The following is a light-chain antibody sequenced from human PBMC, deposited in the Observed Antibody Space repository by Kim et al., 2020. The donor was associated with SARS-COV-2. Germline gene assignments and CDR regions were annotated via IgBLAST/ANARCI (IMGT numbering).Light chain of an antibody. CDR3: QQYDNLPLT. J-gene: IGKJ4*01. CDR1: QDIGYY. CDR2: DAS. V-gene: IGKV1-33*01. Sequence: ASVGDRVTITCQARQDIGYYLDWYQQKPRRAPKHLIYDASNLETGVPARFSGSGSGTDFTFTISTLRPEDIATYYCQQYDNLPLTFGGGTKVDIK.